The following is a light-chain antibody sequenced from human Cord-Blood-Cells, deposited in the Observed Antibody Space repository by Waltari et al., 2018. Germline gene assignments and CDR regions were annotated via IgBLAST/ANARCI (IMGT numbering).Light chain of an antibody. CDR1: SSDVGAYHS. V-gene: IGLV2-11*01. Sequence: ALTHPRSVSGSTGPSVPIPCTGTSSDVGAYHSVSWYQPHPGKAPKLMIYDVSKRPSGVPDRFSGSKSGNTASLTISGLQAEDEADYYCCSYAGSYTWVFGGGTKLTVL. CDR2: DVS. J-gene: IGLJ3*02. CDR3: CSYAGSYTWV.